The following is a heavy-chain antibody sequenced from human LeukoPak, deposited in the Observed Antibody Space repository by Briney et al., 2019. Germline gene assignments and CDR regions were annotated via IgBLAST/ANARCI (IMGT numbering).Heavy chain of an antibody. V-gene: IGHV4-61*05. CDR1: GGSISSSSYY. Sequence: SETLSLTCTVSGGSISSSSYYWGWIRQPPGKGLEWIGYIYYSGSTNYNPSLKSRVSISLDTSKNQFSLKLSSVTAADTAVYYCARYVWGSYPTFEDYWGQETLVTVSS. CDR3: ARYVWGSYPTFEDY. CDR2: IYYSGST. D-gene: IGHD3-16*02. J-gene: IGHJ4*02.